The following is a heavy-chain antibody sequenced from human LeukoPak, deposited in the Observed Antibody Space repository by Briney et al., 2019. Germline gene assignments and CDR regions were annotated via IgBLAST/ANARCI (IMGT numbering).Heavy chain of an antibody. CDR2: IIPIFGTA. J-gene: IGHJ4*02. D-gene: IGHD6-19*01. Sequence: SVKVSCKASGGTFSSYAISWVRQAPGQGLEWMGGIIPIFGTANYAQKFQGRVTMTRDMSTSTVYMELSSLRSEDTAVYYCARAVAGNFDYWGQGTLVTVSS. V-gene: IGHV1-69*05. CDR3: ARAVAGNFDY. CDR1: GGTFSSYA.